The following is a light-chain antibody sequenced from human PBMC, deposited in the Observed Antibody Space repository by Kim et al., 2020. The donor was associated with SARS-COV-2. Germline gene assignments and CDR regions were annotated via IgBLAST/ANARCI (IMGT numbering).Light chain of an antibody. CDR2: RNN. CDR1: SSNIGSNY. J-gene: IGLJ2*01. V-gene: IGLV1-47*01. CDR3: AAWDDSLSGRDVV. Sequence: VTISCSGSSSNIGSNYVYWYQQLPGTAPKLLIYRNNQRPSGVPDRFSGSKSGTSASLAISGLRSEDEADCYCAAWDDSLSGRDVVFGGGTKLTVL.